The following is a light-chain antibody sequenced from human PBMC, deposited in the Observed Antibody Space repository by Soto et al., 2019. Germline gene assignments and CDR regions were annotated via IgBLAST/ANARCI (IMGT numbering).Light chain of an antibody. CDR3: QSYYSRLSRSHL. CDR1: SSKIGAGYD. J-gene: IGLJ1*01. CDR2: GNS. V-gene: IGLV1-40*01. Sequence: QSVLTQPPSVSGAPGKWVTISCTGSSSKIGAGYDVHWYQQLPATAPKLLIYGNSNRPSGVPDRFSGSKSGTPDSLAITGLQAEDEADYYGQSYYSRLSRSHLFRTGTKVTGL.